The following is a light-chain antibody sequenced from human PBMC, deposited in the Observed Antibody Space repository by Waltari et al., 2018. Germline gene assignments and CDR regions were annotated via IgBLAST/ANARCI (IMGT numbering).Light chain of an antibody. Sequence: QSALTQPASVSGSPGQSITISCTGTSSDVGGYNYVSWYQQHPGKAPRLMIYDVSNRPSGVSKRCSGSKSGNTASLTISGLQAEDEADYYCSSYSSSSSRVFGGGTKLTVL. J-gene: IGLJ3*02. CDR2: DVS. V-gene: IGLV2-14*03. CDR3: SSYSSSSSRV. CDR1: SSDVGGYNY.